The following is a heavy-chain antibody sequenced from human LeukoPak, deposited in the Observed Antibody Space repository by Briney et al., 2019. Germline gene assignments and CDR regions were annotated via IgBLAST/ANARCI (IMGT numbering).Heavy chain of an antibody. Sequence: GGSLRLSCAASGFTFSNAWMSWVRQAPGKGLEWVGRIKSKTDGGTTDYAAPVKGRFTISRDDSKNTLYLQMNSLKTEDTAVYYCTTTGPDYRIYGSGGLQRYWGQGTLVTVSS. J-gene: IGHJ4*02. CDR2: IKSKTDGGTT. CDR1: GFTFSNAW. CDR3: TTTGPDYRIYGSGGLQRY. D-gene: IGHD3-10*01. V-gene: IGHV3-15*01.